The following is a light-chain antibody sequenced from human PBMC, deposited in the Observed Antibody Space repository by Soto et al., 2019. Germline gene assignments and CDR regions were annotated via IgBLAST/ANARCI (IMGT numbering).Light chain of an antibody. J-gene: IGKJ1*01. CDR2: HAS. CDR1: QTISSW. CDR3: QQYNLSTET. Sequence: DIQINQSASTLSASVGDSVTITCRASQTISSWLAWYQQKQGKAPKLLIYHASSLESGVPSRFSGSGSGTEFTITISSLQTDDFATYYCQQYNLSTETFGQGTKVDI. V-gene: IGKV1-5*01.